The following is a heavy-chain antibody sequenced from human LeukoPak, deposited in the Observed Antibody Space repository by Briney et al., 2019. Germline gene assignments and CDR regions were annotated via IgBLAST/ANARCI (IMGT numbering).Heavy chain of an antibody. Sequence: ASVKVSCKASGYTFTSYDINWVRQATGRGLEWMGWMNPNSGNTGYAQKFQGRVTMTRNTSISTAYMELSSLRSEDTAVYYCARATRGIVVVPAATNKYYFDYWGQGTLVTVSS. CDR3: ARATRGIVVVPAATNKYYFDY. CDR2: MNPNSGNT. V-gene: IGHV1-8*01. J-gene: IGHJ4*02. CDR1: GYTFTSYD. D-gene: IGHD2-2*01.